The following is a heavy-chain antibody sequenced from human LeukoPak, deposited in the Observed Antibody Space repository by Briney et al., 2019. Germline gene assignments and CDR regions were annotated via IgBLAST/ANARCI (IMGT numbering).Heavy chain of an antibody. Sequence: SETLSFTCAVYGGSFSGYYWSWIRQPPGKGLEWIGEINHSGSTNYNPSLKSRVTISVDTSKNQFSLKLSSVTAADTAVYYCATSTQNCSSTSCYLGYWGQGTLVTVSS. V-gene: IGHV4-34*01. D-gene: IGHD2-2*01. CDR3: ATSTQNCSSTSCYLGY. CDR1: GGSFSGYY. J-gene: IGHJ4*02. CDR2: INHSGST.